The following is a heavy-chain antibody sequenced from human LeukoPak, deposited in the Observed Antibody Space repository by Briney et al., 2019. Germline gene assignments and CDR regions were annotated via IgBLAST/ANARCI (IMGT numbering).Heavy chain of an antibody. J-gene: IGHJ4*02. V-gene: IGHV3-23*01. D-gene: IGHD3-22*01. CDR1: GFTFSSYA. CDR2: ISGSGGST. Sequence: GGSLRLSCAASGFTFSSYAMSWVRRAPGKGLEWVSAISGSGGSTYYADSVKGRFTIPRDNSKNTLYLQMNSLRAEDTAVYYCAKGYYYDSSGYYPVDYWGQGTLVTVSS. CDR3: AKGYYYDSSGYYPVDY.